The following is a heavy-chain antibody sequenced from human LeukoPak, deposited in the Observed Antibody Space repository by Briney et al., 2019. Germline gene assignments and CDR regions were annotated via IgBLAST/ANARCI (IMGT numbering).Heavy chain of an antibody. J-gene: IGHJ6*03. CDR1: GHSFTSYW. CDR3: ARHGHCTNGVCYSNYYYYMDV. CDR2: IYPDDSDT. V-gene: IGHV5-51*01. D-gene: IGHD2-8*01. Sequence: GESLKISCKGSGHSFTSYWIGWVRQMPRKGLEWMGIIYPDDSDTRYSPSFEGQVIISVDKSISTAYLQWSSLKASDTATYYCARHGHCTNGVCYSNYYYYMDVWGKGTTVTVSS.